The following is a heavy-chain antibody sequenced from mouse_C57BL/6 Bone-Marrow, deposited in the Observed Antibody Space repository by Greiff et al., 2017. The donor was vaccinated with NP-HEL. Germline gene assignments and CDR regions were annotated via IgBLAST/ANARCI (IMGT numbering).Heavy chain of an antibody. V-gene: IGHV3-6*01. CDR3: AGYGSSYFDY. Sequence: VQLKESGPGLVKPSQSLSLTCSVTGYSITSGYYWNWIRQFPGNKLEWMGYISYDGSNNYNPSLKNRISITRDTSKNQFFLKLNSVTTEDTATYYCAGYGSSYFDYWGQGTTLTVSS. D-gene: IGHD1-1*01. J-gene: IGHJ2*01. CDR2: ISYDGSN. CDR1: GYSITSGYY.